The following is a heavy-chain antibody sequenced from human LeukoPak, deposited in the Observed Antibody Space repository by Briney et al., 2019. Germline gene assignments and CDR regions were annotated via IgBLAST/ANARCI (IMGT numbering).Heavy chain of an antibody. D-gene: IGHD2-2*01. V-gene: IGHV3-30*03. J-gene: IGHJ6*02. CDR1: GITFSAYG. CDR3: ARDDAKYYYYYGMDV. CDR2: ISYDGNNE. Sequence: GGSLRLSCAASGITFSAYGIQWVRQAPGKGLEWVAVISYDGNNEFYADSVKGRFTISRDNSKNTLYLQMNSLRADDTAVYYCARDDAKYYYYYGMDVWGQGTTVTVSS.